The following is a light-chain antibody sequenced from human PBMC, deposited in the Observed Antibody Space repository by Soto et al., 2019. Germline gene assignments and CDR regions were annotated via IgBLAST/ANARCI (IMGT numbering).Light chain of an antibody. V-gene: IGKV3-11*01. Sequence: EIVLTQSPATLSLSPGERATLSCRASQSVSSYLAWYQQKPGQAPRLLIYDASNSATGIPARFSGSGSGTDFTRTISSLEPEEFAVYYCQQRSNWPPLTFGGGTKVEIK. CDR3: QQRSNWPPLT. CDR2: DAS. J-gene: IGKJ4*01. CDR1: QSVSSY.